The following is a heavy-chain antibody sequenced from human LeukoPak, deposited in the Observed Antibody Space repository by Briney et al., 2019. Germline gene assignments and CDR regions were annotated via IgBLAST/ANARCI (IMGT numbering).Heavy chain of an antibody. CDR3: AKDQRDILTGYYGGYFDY. D-gene: IGHD3-9*01. CDR2: IVGSGGTT. Sequence: GGSLRLSCAPSGSTFTSYAVGWVRQAPGSWLGWVSAIVGSGGTTNYADTVKGRFTISRDKSKNTLYMQMSSLRAEDTAVYYCAKDQRDILTGYYGGYFDYWGQGTLVTVSS. J-gene: IGHJ4*02. V-gene: IGHV3-23*01. CDR1: GSTFTSYA.